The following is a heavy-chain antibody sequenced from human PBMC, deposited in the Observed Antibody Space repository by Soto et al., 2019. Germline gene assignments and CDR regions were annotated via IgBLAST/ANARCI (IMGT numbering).Heavy chain of an antibody. CDR1: GGSISSSSYY. V-gene: IGHV4-39*01. D-gene: IGHD3-9*01. CDR2: IYYSGST. J-gene: IGHJ4*02. CDR3: ARLGSLGYFDWLSKAHFDY. Sequence: PSETLSLTCTVSGGSISSSSYYWGWIRQPPGKGLEWIGSIYYSGSTYYNPSLKSRVTISVDTSKNQFSLKLSSVTAADTAVYYCARLGSLGYFDWLSKAHFDYWGRGTLVTVSS.